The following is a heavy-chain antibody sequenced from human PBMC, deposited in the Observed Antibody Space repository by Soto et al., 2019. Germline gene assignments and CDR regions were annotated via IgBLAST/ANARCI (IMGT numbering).Heavy chain of an antibody. Sequence: LRLSCAASGFTFSGYAMHWVRQAPGKGLEWVAVISYDGSNKYYADSVKGRFTISRDNSKNTLYLQMNSLRAEDTAVYYCARSMDVWGQGTTVTVSS. J-gene: IGHJ6*02. V-gene: IGHV3-30-3*01. CDR3: ARSMDV. CDR2: ISYDGSNK. CDR1: GFTFSGYA.